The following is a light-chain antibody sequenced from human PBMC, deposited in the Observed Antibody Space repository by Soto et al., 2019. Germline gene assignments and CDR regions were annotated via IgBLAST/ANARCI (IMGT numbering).Light chain of an antibody. Sequence: QSALTQPASVSGSPGQSITISCTGTSSDIGAYNYVSWFQQHPGKAPKLMIYDVRNRPSGVSNRFSGSKSGNTASLIISGLQAEDEADYYCCSYTTSSTYVFGTGTKVTVL. CDR3: CSYTTSSTYV. CDR1: SSDIGAYNY. CDR2: DVR. V-gene: IGLV2-14*01. J-gene: IGLJ1*01.